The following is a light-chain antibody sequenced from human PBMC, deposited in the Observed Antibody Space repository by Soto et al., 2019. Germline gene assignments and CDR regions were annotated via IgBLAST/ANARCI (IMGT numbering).Light chain of an antibody. CDR2: DAS. J-gene: IGKJ1*01. V-gene: IGKV1-5*01. CDR3: QQYNKFSPTT. Sequence: DIQMTQSPSTLSASVGDRVTVTCRASQSISNWLAWYQQKPGKAPTLLIYDASIFESGVPSRFSGSGSGTDFTLTISSLQPDDFATYYCQQYNKFSPTTFGQGTKV. CDR1: QSISNW.